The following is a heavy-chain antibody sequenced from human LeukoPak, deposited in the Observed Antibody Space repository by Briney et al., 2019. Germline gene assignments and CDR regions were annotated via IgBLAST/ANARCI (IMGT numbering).Heavy chain of an antibody. CDR1: RYTFTGYY. CDR3: AISCSGGSCYSEGNYYMDV. J-gene: IGHJ6*03. CDR2: INPNSGGT. V-gene: IGHV1-2*02. Sequence: ASVKVSCKASRYTFTGYYMHWVRQAPGQGLEWMGWINPNSGGTNYAQKVQGRVTMTRDTSISTAYMELSRLRSDDTAVYYCAISCSGGSCYSEGNYYMDVWGKGTTVTVSS. D-gene: IGHD2-15*01.